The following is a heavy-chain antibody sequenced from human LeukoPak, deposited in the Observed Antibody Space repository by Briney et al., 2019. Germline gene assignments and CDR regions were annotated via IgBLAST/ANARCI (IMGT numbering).Heavy chain of an antibody. J-gene: IGHJ4*02. CDR2: IYYSGST. D-gene: IGHD6-13*01. CDR3: ARVNSSSWYPYFDY. V-gene: IGHV4-39*07. CDR1: CGSISSSSYY. Sequence: SETLSLTCTVSCGSISSSSYYWGWIRQPPGKGLEWIGSIYYSGSTYYNPSLKSRVTISVDTSKNQFSLKLSSVTAADTAVYYCARVNSSSWYPYFDYWGQRTLVTFSS.